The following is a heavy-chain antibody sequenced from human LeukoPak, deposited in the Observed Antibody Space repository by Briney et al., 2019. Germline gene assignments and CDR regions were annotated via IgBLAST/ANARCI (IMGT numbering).Heavy chain of an antibody. CDR1: GFTLSSYG. V-gene: IGHV3-30*02. CDR2: IRYDGSNK. D-gene: IGHD6-13*01. J-gene: IGHJ4*02. Sequence: PGGSLRLSCAASGFTLSSYGMHWVRQAPGKGLEWVAFIRYDGSNKYYADSVKGRFTISRDNSKNTLYLQMNSLRAEDTAVYYCAKEDGLTAAGTGPFDYWGQGTLVTVSS. CDR3: AKEDGLTAAGTGPFDY.